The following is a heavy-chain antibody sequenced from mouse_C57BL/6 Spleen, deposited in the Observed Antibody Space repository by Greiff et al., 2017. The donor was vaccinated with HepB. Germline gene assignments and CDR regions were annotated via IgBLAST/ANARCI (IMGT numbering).Heavy chain of an antibody. CDR3: ARGHGQHEDY. CDR1: GYAFSSSW. V-gene: IGHV1-82*01. Sequence: VQLQPSGPELVKPGASVKISCKASGYAFSSSWMNWVKQRPGKGLEWIGRIYPGDGDTNYNGKFKGKATLTADKSSSTAYMQLSSPPSEDSAFYLCARGHGQHEDYWGQGTTLTVSS. J-gene: IGHJ2*01. CDR2: IYPGDGDT. D-gene: IGHD1-1*02.